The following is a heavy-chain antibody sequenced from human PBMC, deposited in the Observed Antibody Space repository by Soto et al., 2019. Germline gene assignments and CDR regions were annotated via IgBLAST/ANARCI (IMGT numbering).Heavy chain of an antibody. CDR1: GGSISSSSYY. CDR2: IYYSGST. CDR3: ASMGQQQLVGWYYFDY. J-gene: IGHJ4*02. V-gene: IGHV4-39*01. Sequence: SETLSLTCTVSGGSISSSSYYWGWIRQPPVKGLEWIGSIYYSGSTYYNPSLKSRVTISVDTSKNQFSLKLSSVTAADTAVYYCASMGQQQLVGWYYFDYWGQGTLVTVSS. D-gene: IGHD6-13*01.